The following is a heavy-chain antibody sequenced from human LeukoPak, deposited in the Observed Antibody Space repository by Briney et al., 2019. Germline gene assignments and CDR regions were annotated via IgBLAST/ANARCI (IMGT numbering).Heavy chain of an antibody. Sequence: GASVKVSCKTYGGTFRSHIFSWVRQAPGQGLEWMGKITPVIDSAKYAQKFRDRLTITADTSTGTAYMELSGLTPEDTALYSCTRVNLRGSQYNWFDPWGQGTLVIVSS. CDR3: TRVNLRGSQYNWFDP. CDR2: ITPVIDSA. D-gene: IGHD1-26*01. CDR1: GGTFRSHI. J-gene: IGHJ5*02. V-gene: IGHV1-69*08.